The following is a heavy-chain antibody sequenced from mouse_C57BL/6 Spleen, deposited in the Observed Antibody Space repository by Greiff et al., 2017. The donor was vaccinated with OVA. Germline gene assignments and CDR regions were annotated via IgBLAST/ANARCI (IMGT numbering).Heavy chain of an antibody. Sequence: EVKLMESGPGLAKPSQTLSLTCSVTGYSITSDYWNWIRKFPGNKLEYMGYISYSGSTYYNPSLKSRISITRDTSKNQYYLQLNSVTTEDTATYDCARSSLTGLRYFDYWGQGTTLTVSS. V-gene: IGHV3-8*01. CDR2: ISYSGST. CDR3: ARSSLTGLRYFDY. D-gene: IGHD4-1*01. CDR1: GYSITSDY. J-gene: IGHJ2*01.